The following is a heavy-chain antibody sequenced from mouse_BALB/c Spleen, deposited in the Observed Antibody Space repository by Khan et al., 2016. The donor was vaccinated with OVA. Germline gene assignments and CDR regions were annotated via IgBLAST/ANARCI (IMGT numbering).Heavy chain of an antibody. V-gene: IGHV1-53*01. CDR1: GYTFTSYY. CDR3: TRVGYGGFAY. CDR2: INTSDGGS. Sequence: QVQLQQSGAELVKPGASVKLSCKASGYTFTSYYMYWVKQRPGQGLEWIGKINTSDGGSNFNEKFKSKATLTVEKSSSTAYTKRSSLTYEDSAVYYCTRVGYGGFAYWGQGTLVTVSA. J-gene: IGHJ3*01. D-gene: IGHD1-1*01.